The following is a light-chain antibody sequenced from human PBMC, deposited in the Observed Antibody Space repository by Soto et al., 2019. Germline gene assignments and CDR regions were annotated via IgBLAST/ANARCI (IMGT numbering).Light chain of an antibody. Sequence: QSVLTQSPSASGSPGQSVTISCTGTSSDIGGYNSVSWYQQHPGKAPKVMIYDVTKRPSGVPDRFSGSKSGNTASLTVSAXXXEDEADYYCSSYTDRKNLVFGTGTKVTVL. CDR3: SSYTDRKNLV. J-gene: IGLJ1*01. CDR2: DVT. V-gene: IGLV2-8*01. CDR1: SSDIGGYNS.